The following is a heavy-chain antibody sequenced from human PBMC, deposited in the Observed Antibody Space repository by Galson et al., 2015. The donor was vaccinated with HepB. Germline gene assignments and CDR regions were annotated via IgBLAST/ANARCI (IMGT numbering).Heavy chain of an antibody. Sequence: SVKVSCKASGYTFTGYYMHWVRQAPGQGLEWMGWINPNSGGTNYAQKFQGRVTMTRDTSISTAYMELSSLRSDDTAVYYCARDPNGNDSPDYYGRDVWGQGTTVTVSS. CDR1: GYTFTGYY. D-gene: IGHD1-1*01. J-gene: IGHJ6*02. CDR3: ARDPNGNDSPDYYGRDV. V-gene: IGHV1-2*02. CDR2: INPNSGGT.